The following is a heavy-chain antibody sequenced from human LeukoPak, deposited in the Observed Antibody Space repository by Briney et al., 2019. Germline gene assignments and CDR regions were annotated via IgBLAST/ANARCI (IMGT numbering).Heavy chain of an antibody. CDR1: GGSISSYY. CDR2: IYYSGST. V-gene: IGHV4-59*12. D-gene: IGHD6-6*01. J-gene: IGHJ6*03. Sequence: SETLSLTCTVSGGSISSYYWSWIRQPPGKGLEWIGYIYYSGSTNYNPSLKSRVTISVDTSKNQFSLKLSSVTAADTAVYYCARGDLKYSSSSDYYYYMDVWGKGTTVTVSS. CDR3: ARGDLKYSSSSDYYYYMDV.